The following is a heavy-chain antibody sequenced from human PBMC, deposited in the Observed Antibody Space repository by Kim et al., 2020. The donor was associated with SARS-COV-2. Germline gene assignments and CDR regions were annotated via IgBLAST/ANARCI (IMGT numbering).Heavy chain of an antibody. J-gene: IGHJ6*02. D-gene: IGHD3-3*01. CDR3: ARAFGVVEMDYYYGMDV. Sequence: KSRVTISVDRSKNQFSLKLSSVTAADTAVYYCARAFGVVEMDYYYGMDVWGQGTTVTVSS. V-gene: IGHV4-30-2*01.